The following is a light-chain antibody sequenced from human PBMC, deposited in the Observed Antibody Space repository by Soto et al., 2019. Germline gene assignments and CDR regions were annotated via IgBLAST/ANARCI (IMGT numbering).Light chain of an antibody. V-gene: IGLV2-14*01. CDR2: DVS. J-gene: IGLJ1*01. CDR1: SSDVGGYNY. Sequence: QSVLNQPASVSGSPGQSITISCTGTSSDVGGYNYVSWYQQHPGKAPKLMIYDVSNRPSGVSNRFSGSESGNTASPTISGLQVEDEADYYCCSYSSSSTFVFGRGTKVNAL. CDR3: CSYSSSSTFV.